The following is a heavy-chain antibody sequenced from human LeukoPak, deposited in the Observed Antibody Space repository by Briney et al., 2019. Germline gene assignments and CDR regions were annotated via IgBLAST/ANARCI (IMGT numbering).Heavy chain of an antibody. CDR1: GFTFSSSA. CDR3: AKEGGTGTRFDY. J-gene: IGHJ4*02. D-gene: IGHD1-7*01. CDR2: ISGSGTGT. Sequence: GGSLRLSCAASGFTFSSSAMSWVRQAPGKGLYWVSAISGSGTGTYYADSVKGRFAISRDNSKNTLYLQMNSLRAEDTAVYYCAKEGGTGTRFDYWGQGTLVTVSS. V-gene: IGHV3-23*01.